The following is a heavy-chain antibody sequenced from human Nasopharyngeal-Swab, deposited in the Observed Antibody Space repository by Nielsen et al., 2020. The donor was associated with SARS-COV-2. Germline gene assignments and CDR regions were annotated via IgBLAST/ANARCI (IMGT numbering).Heavy chain of an antibody. CDR2: IIPILGIA. D-gene: IGHD6-19*01. V-gene: IGHV1-69*04. J-gene: IGHJ6*02. CDR1: GGTFSSYA. Sequence: SVKVSCKASGGTFSSYAISWVRQAPGQGLEWMGRIIPILGIANYAQKFQGRVTITADKSTSTAYMELSSLRSEDTAVYYCARDPMVGSGWYRHYYYGMDVWGQGTTVTVSS. CDR3: ARDPMVGSGWYRHYYYGMDV.